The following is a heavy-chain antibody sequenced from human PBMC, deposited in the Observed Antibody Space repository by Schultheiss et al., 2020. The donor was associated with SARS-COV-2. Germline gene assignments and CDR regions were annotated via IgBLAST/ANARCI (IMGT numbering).Heavy chain of an antibody. CDR2: INHSGST. CDR3: ARHLSPRGGIYHFDY. Sequence: SETLSLTCAVYGGSFSGYYWSWIRQPPGKGLEWIGEINHSGSTNYNPSLKSRVTISVDTSKNQFSLKLSSVTAADTAVYYCARHLSPRGGIYHFDYWGQGTLVTVSS. V-gene: IGHV4-34*01. J-gene: IGHJ4*02. D-gene: IGHD1-26*01. CDR1: GGSFSGYY.